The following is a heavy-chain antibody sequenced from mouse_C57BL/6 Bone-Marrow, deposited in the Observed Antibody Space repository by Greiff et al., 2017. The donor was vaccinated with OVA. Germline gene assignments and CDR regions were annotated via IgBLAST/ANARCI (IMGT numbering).Heavy chain of an antibody. D-gene: IGHD1-1*01. CDR3: EIPYCYGSSSLYAMDY. Sequence: QVQLQQPGAELVKPGASVKVSCKASGYTFTSYWMHWVKQRPGQGLEWIGRIHPSDSDTNYNHKFKGKDTLTVDKSSSTAYMQLSSLTSEDSAVYYCEIPYCYGSSSLYAMDYWGQGTSVTVSS. CDR1: GYTFTSYW. V-gene: IGHV1-74*01. J-gene: IGHJ4*01. CDR2: IHPSDSDT.